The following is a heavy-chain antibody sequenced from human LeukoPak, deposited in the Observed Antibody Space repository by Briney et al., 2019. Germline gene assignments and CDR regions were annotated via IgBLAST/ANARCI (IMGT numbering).Heavy chain of an antibody. Sequence: SETLSLTCAVSGYSISSGYYWGWIRQPPGKGLEWIARIDRTGNRYYNPPLKSRVTISVDTSKNQLSLTLTSLTAADTAIYYCARVDNYYGLGSFGASHYYYMDVWGKGTTVTVSS. D-gene: IGHD3-10*01. CDR3: ARVDNYYGLGSFGASHYYYMDV. J-gene: IGHJ6*03. CDR2: IDRTGNR. CDR1: GYSISSGYY. V-gene: IGHV4-38-2*01.